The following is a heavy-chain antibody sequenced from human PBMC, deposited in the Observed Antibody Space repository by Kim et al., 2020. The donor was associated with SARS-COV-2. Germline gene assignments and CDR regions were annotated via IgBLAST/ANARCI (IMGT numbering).Heavy chain of an antibody. CDR3: GRDYSD. CDR1: RFIFSKYW. CDR2: IKEDGSEK. Sequence: GGSLRLSCAASRFIFSKYWMSWVRQAPGKGLEWVANIKEDGSEKYYVDSVAVRFSISRDNAENSLFLQMNSLRAEDTAVYFCGRDYSDWGQGTLVTVSS. V-gene: IGHV3-7*01. D-gene: IGHD4-4*01. J-gene: IGHJ4*02.